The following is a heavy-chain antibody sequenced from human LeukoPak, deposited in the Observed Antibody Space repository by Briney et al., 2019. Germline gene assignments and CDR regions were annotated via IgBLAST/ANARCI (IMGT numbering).Heavy chain of an antibody. CDR1: GDSISTFY. V-gene: IGHV4-4*07. D-gene: IGHD4-23*01. Sequence: SETLSLTCSVSGDSISTFYWSWIRQPAGKGLEWIGRIYTSGSNNYNPSLKSRVTMSVDTSKNQFSLKLSSVTAADTAMYYCARDLNGGTGSYWYFDLWGRGTLVTVSS. CDR2: IYTSGSN. CDR3: ARDLNGGTGSYWYFDL. J-gene: IGHJ2*01.